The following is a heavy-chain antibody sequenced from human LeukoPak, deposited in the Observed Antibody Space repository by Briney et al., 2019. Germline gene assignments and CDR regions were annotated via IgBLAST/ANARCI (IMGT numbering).Heavy chain of an antibody. Sequence: ASVKVSCKASGYTFTSYDINWVRQATGQGLEWMGWMNPNSGNTGYAQKFQGRVTITRNTSISTAYMELSSLRSEDTAVYYCAREAGDIHGFDYWGQGTLVTVSS. CDR1: GYTFTSYD. CDR3: AREAGDIHGFDY. CDR2: MNPNSGNT. J-gene: IGHJ4*02. D-gene: IGHD3-16*01. V-gene: IGHV1-8*03.